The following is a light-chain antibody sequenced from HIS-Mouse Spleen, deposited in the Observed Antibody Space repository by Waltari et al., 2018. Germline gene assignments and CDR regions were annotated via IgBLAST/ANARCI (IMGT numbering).Light chain of an antibody. J-gene: IGLJ2*01. CDR3: SSYTSSSPYVV. CDR2: EVS. V-gene: IGLV2-14*01. Sequence: QSALTQPASVSGSPGQSITISCTGTSSYVGGYNYVSWYQQHPGKAPKLRIYEVSNRPSGVSNRFSGSKSGNTASLTISGLQAEDEADYYCSSYTSSSPYVVFGGGTKLTVL. CDR1: SSYVGGYNY.